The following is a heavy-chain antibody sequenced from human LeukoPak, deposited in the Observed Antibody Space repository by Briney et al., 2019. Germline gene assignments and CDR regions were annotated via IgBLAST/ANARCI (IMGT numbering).Heavy chain of an antibody. Sequence: TGGSLRLSCAASGFTVSSNYMSWVRQAPGKGLEWVSVIYSGGSTYYADSVKGRFTISRDNSKNTLYLQMNSLRAEDTAVYYCAREPERLLWFGELGMDVWGQGTTVTVSS. CDR3: AREPERLLWFGELGMDV. CDR1: GFTVSSNY. J-gene: IGHJ6*02. CDR2: IYSGGST. V-gene: IGHV3-66*01. D-gene: IGHD3-10*01.